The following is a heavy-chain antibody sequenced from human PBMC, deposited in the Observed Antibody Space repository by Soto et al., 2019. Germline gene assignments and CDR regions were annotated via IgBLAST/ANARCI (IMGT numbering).Heavy chain of an antibody. D-gene: IGHD3-22*01. CDR3: ASSLYSYDSSGYYYPEYFDY. CDR1: GGTFSSYA. J-gene: IGHJ4*02. V-gene: IGHV1-69*12. CDR2: SIPMFVTA. Sequence: QVQLVQSGAEVKKPGSSVKVSCKASGGTFSSYAISWVRQAPGQGLEWMGGSIPMFVTANYAQKFQGRLTISADESTSTAYMELSSLRSEDTAVFYCASSLYSYDSSGYYYPEYFDYWGQGTLVTVSS.